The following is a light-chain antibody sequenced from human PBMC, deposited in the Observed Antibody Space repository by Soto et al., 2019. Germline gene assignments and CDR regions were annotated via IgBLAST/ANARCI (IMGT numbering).Light chain of an antibody. CDR1: SSDVGGYKF. V-gene: IGLV2-14*01. CDR3: SPYTSGSHYV. Sequence: QSVLTQPASVSGSPGQSITISCTGTSSDVGGYKFVSWYQQHPGKAPKFIIYGVSIRPSGVSNRFSGSKSGNTASLTISGLQAEDEADYYCSPYTSGSHYVFGTGTKVTV. CDR2: GVS. J-gene: IGLJ1*01.